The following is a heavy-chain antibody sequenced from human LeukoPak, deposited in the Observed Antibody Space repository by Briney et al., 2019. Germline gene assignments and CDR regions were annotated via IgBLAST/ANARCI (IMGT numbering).Heavy chain of an antibody. V-gene: IGHV1-18*01. D-gene: IGHD2-15*01. CDR1: GYTFTNRG. CDR3: ARSYCSGGSCYADP. J-gene: IGHJ5*02. Sequence: ASVKVSCKASGYTFTNRGISWVRQAPGQGLEWMGWISTYNGNTNYAQRLQGRVTMTTDTSTTTAYMELRSLRSDDTAVYYCARSYCSGGSCYADPWGQGTLVTVSS. CDR2: ISTYNGNT.